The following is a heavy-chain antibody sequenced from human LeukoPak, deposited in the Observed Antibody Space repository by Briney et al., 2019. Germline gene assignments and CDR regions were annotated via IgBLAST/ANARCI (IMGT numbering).Heavy chain of an antibody. CDR2: INHSGST. V-gene: IGHV4-61*09. CDR1: GGSISSGSYY. CDR3: ARVCSSSCALDAFDI. D-gene: IGHD6-13*01. Sequence: SQTLSLTCTVSGGSISSGSYYWSWIRQPAGKGLGWIGEINHSGSTNYNPSLKSRVTISVDTSKNQFSLKLSSVTAADTAVYYCARVCSSSCALDAFDIWGQGTMVTVSS. J-gene: IGHJ3*02.